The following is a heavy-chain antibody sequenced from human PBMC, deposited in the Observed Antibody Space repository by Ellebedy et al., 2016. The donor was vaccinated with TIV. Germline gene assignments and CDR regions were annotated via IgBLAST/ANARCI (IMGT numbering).Heavy chain of an antibody. CDR2: ISYEGSKK. D-gene: IGHD6-19*01. CDR1: GFTFSSYG. Sequence: GESLKISCAASGFTFSSYGMHGVRQAPGKGLEWVAVISYEGSKKYYADSVKGRFTISRDNSKNTLFLQMNSMRADDTAVYYCARDFRQWLAQGDALDVWGQGTTVTVSS. CDR3: ARDFRQWLAQGDALDV. J-gene: IGHJ6*02. V-gene: IGHV3-30*03.